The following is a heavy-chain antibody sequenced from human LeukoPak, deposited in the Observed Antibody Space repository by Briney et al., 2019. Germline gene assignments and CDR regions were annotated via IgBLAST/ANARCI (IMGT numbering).Heavy chain of an antibody. Sequence: GASVKVSCKASGYTFTSYGISWVRQAPGQGLEWMGWISAYNGNTNYAQKLQGRVTMTTDTSTSTAYMELSSLRSEDTAVYYCARERSYGSGEAVGYWGQGTLVTVSS. CDR3: ARERSYGSGEAVGY. CDR2: ISAYNGNT. CDR1: GYTFTSYG. D-gene: IGHD3-10*01. V-gene: IGHV1-18*01. J-gene: IGHJ4*02.